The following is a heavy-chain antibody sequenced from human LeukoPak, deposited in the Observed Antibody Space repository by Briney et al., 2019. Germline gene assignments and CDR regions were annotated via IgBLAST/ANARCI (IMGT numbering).Heavy chain of an antibody. V-gene: IGHV1-18*01. CDR3: ARDPADRYYDFWSGYAKGGSFDY. CDR2: ISAYNGNT. D-gene: IGHD3-3*01. J-gene: IGHJ4*02. Sequence: ASVKVSCKASGYTFTSYGISWVRQAPGQGLEWMGWISAYNGNTNYAQKLQGRVTMTTDTSTSTAYMELRSLRSDDTAVYYCARDPADRYYDFWSGYAKGGSFDYWGQGTLVIVSS. CDR1: GYTFTSYG.